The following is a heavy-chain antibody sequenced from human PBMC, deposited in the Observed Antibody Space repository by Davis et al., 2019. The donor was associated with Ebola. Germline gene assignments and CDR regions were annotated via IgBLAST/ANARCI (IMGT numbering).Heavy chain of an antibody. Sequence: PSETLSLTCAVYGGSFSGYYWTWIRQPPGKGLEYIGEINHSGSTNYNPSLKSRVAISVDTSKSQFSLKLSSVTSADTAVYYCARFPFSRTLLIPADLESAPRYGLDVWGQGTTVTVSS. J-gene: IGHJ6*02. CDR2: INHSGST. CDR3: ARFPFSRTLLIPADLESAPRYGLDV. CDR1: GGSFSGYY. D-gene: IGHD2-2*01. V-gene: IGHV4-34*01.